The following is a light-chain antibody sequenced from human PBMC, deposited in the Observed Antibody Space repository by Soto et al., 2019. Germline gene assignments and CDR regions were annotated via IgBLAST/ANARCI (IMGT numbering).Light chain of an antibody. CDR1: QSVQHSNGYNY. Sequence: DIVMTQSPLSLPVTPGEPASISCRSSQSVQHSNGYNYLDWYLQKPGQSPQLLIYLGSTRASGVPDRFSGSGSGTDFTLKVSRVEAEDVWVYYCMQVLETPFTLGQGTKLEIK. CDR2: LGS. J-gene: IGKJ2*01. V-gene: IGKV2-28*01. CDR3: MQVLETPFT.